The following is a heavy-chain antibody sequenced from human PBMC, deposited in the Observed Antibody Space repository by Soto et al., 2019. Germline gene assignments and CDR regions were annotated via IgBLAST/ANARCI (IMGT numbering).Heavy chain of an antibody. Sequence: QLQLQESGPGLVKPSETLSLTRTVSGGSISSSSYYWGWIRQPPGKGLEWIGSIYYSGSTYYNPSLKSRVTISVDTSKNQFSLKLSSVTAADTAVYYCARRLAIHNYYYGMDVWGQGTTVTVSS. CDR2: IYYSGST. CDR3: ARRLAIHNYYYGMDV. J-gene: IGHJ6*02. CDR1: GGSISSSSYY. V-gene: IGHV4-39*01. D-gene: IGHD2-21*01.